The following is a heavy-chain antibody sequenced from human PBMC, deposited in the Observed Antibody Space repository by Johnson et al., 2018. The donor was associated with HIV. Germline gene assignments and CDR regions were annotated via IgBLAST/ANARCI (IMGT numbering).Heavy chain of an antibody. D-gene: IGHD5-24*01. Sequence: VQLVESGGGLVQPGGSLRLSCAASGLSVSSNYMTWVRQGPGKGLEWVSVIDSGGGTKYADSVTGRLIISRDNSKNTLYLQMNSLRAEDTAVYFCARGCRDGYTCDVFDVWGQGTGVTVSS. CDR3: ARGCRDGYTCDVFDV. V-gene: IGHV3-66*01. J-gene: IGHJ3*01. CDR1: GLSVSSNY. CDR2: IDSGGGT.